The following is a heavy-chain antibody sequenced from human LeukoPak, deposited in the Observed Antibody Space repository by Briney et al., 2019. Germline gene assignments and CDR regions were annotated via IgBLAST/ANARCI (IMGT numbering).Heavy chain of an antibody. D-gene: IGHD6-6*01. Sequence: SETLSLTCAVYGGSFSGYYWSWIRQPPGKGLEWIGENNHSGSTNYNPSLKSRVTISVDTSKNQFSLKLSSVTAADTAVYYCARGGGRQLGYYYYYYGMGVWGQGTTVTVSS. CDR2: NNHSGST. CDR1: GGSFSGYY. V-gene: IGHV4-34*01. CDR3: ARGGGRQLGYYYYYYGMGV. J-gene: IGHJ6*02.